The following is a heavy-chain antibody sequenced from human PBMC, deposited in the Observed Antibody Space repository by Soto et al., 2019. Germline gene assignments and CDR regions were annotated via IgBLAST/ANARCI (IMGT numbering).Heavy chain of an antibody. Sequence: QVQLVESGGGVVQPGRSLRLSCAASGFTFSDYGMHWVRQAPGKGLEWVAVISYDGTKIYYADSVKGRFTISRDSSENTLFLQMNSLRAEDTAVYYCAKDLSIGATIQYFDYWGQGTLVTVSS. CDR1: GFTFSDYG. J-gene: IGHJ4*02. CDR2: ISYDGTKI. V-gene: IGHV3-30*18. CDR3: AKDLSIGATIQYFDY. D-gene: IGHD5-12*01.